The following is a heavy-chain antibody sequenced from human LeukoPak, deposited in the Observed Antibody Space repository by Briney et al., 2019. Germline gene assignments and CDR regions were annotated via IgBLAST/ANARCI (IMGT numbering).Heavy chain of an antibody. CDR2: ISSSSSYI. J-gene: IGHJ4*02. CDR3: ASDPGLYCSSTSCYPY. V-gene: IGHV3-21*01. D-gene: IGHD2-2*01. Sequence: RGSLRLSCAASGFTFSSYSMNWVRQAPGKGLEWVSSISSSSSYIYYADSVKGRFTISRDNAKNSLYLQMNSLRAEDTAVYYCASDPGLYCSSTSCYPYWGQGTLVTVSS. CDR1: GFTFSSYS.